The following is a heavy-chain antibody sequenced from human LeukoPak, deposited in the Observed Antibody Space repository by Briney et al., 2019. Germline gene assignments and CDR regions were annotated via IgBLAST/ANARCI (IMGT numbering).Heavy chain of an antibody. Sequence: GGSLRLSCAASGFTFSSFSMTWVRQAPGKGLEWVSSISSSSSYIYYADSVKGRFTISRDNAQNSLYLQMNSLRAEDTAVYYCARDPGRSGGSCYSDYWGQGTLVTAS. CDR1: GFTFSSFS. V-gene: IGHV3-21*01. J-gene: IGHJ4*02. D-gene: IGHD2-15*01. CDR2: ISSSSSYI. CDR3: ARDPGRSGGSCYSDY.